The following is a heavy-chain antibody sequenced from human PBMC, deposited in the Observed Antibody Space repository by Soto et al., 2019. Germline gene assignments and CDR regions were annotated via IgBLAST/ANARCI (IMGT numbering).Heavy chain of an antibody. J-gene: IGHJ3*02. CDR1: GGSISSSSYY. V-gene: IGHV4-39*01. CDR3: ARFRSGYYSADAFDI. D-gene: IGHD3-3*01. Sequence: SETLSLTCTVSGGSISSSSYYWGWIRQPPVKGLEWIGSIYYSGSTYYNPSLKSRVAISVDTSKNQFSLKLSSVTAADTAAYYCARFRSGYYSADAFDIWGQGTMVTVSS. CDR2: IYYSGST.